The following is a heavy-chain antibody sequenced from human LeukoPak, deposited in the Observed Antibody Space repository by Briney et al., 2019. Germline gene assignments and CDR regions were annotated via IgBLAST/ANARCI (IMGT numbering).Heavy chain of an antibody. CDR2: MNPNSGNT. V-gene: IGHV1-8*01. D-gene: IGHD2-21*01. CDR1: GYTFTSYD. CDR3: TRSVRNGHIDY. J-gene: IGHJ4*02. Sequence: GASVKVSCKASGYTFTSYDINWVRQATGHGLEWMGWMNPNSGNTGYAQKFQGRVTMTRSTSISTAYMELSSLRFEDTAVYYCTRSVRNGHIDYWGQGTLVTVSS.